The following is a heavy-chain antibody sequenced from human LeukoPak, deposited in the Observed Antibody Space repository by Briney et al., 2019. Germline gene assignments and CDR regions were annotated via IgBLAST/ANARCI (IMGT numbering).Heavy chain of an antibody. D-gene: IGHD3-22*01. J-gene: IGHJ4*02. CDR3: ARDDSYDSSGYYFDY. CDR2: ISAYNGNT. CDR1: GYTFTIYG. V-gene: IGHV1-18*01. Sequence: GASVKVSCKASGYTFTIYGISWVRQAPGQGLEWMGWISAYNGNTNYAQKLQGRVTMTTDTSTSTAYMELRSLRSDDTAVYYCARDDSYDSSGYYFDYWGQGTLVTVSS.